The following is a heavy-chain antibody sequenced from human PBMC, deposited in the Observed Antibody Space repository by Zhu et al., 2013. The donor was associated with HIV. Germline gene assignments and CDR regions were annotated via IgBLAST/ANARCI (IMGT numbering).Heavy chain of an antibody. CDR1: GYTFNSYL. D-gene: IGHD6-13*01. J-gene: IGHJ4*02. CDR2: IDPAGGAT. CDR3: ASWAGRSDWYGPFDF. V-gene: IGHV1-46*02. Sequence: QVLLIQSGAEVKKPGASVKMSCQASGYTFNSYLVHWVRRAPGLGLEWLGTIDPAGGATSHSQKFRGRVALTRDTSTSTFYLEFKTLRSADTAVYYCASWAGRSDWYGPFDFWGQGTLVTVSS.